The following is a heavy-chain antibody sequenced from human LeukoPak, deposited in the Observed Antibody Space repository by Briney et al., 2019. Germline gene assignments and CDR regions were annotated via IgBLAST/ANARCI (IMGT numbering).Heavy chain of an antibody. CDR2: INPNSGGT. CDR3: ARERECSSTSCYPWFDP. D-gene: IGHD2-2*01. J-gene: IGHJ5*02. Sequence: GASVKGSCKASGYTFTGYYMHWVRQAPGQGLEWMGWINPNSGGTNYAQKFQGRVTMTRDTSISTAYMELSRLRSDDTAVYYCARERECSSTSCYPWFDPWGQGTLVTVSS. CDR1: GYTFTGYY. V-gene: IGHV1-2*02.